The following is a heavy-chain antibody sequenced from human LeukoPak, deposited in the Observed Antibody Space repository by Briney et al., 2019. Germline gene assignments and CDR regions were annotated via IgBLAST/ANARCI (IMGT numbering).Heavy chain of an antibody. CDR1: GYTFTSYG. CDR2: ISAYNGNT. D-gene: IGHD1-26*01. V-gene: IGHV1-18*01. CDR3: ARGRLDPSGSYYLLRYYFDY. J-gene: IGHJ4*02. Sequence: ASVKVSCKASGYTFTSYGISWVRQAPGQGLEWMGWISAYNGNTNYAQKLQGRVTMTTDTSTSTAYMDLRSLRSDDTAVYYCARGRLDPSGSYYLLRYYFDYWGQGTLVTVSS.